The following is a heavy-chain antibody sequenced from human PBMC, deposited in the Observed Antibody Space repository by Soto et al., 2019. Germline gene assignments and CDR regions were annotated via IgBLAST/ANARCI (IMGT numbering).Heavy chain of an antibody. CDR3: ARDVVDYNHFDY. D-gene: IGHD4-4*01. CDR1: GYTFTSYG. Sequence: QVQLVQSGAEVKKPGASVKVSCKASGYTFTSYGISWVRQAPGQGLEWMGWISAYNGNTNYAQKIQGRVTMTTDTTTSQAYMQLRMLRSDDTAVYYCARDVVDYNHFDYWGQGTLVTVSS. V-gene: IGHV1-18*01. J-gene: IGHJ4*02. CDR2: ISAYNGNT.